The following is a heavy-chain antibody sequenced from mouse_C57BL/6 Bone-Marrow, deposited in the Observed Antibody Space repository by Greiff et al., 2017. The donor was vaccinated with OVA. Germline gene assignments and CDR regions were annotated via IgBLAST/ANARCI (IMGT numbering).Heavy chain of an antibody. Sequence: QVHVKQSGAELVRPGASVKLSCKASGYTFTDYYINWVKQRPGQGLEWIARIYPGSGNTYYNEKFKGKATLTAEKSSSTAYMQLSSLTSEDSAVYFCARCLGYYFDYWGQGTTLTVSS. CDR2: IYPGSGNT. CDR3: ARCLGYYFDY. V-gene: IGHV1-76*01. CDR1: GYTFTDYY. D-gene: IGHD3-3*01. J-gene: IGHJ2*01.